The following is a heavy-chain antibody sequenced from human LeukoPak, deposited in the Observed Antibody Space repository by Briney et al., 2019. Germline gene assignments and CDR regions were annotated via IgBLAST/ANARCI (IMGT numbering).Heavy chain of an antibody. V-gene: IGHV3-66*01. J-gene: IGHJ3*02. CDR3: ATYPYCSGGSCYLAIGTFDI. D-gene: IGHD2-15*01. CDR1: GFTVSSNY. Sequence: GGSLRLSCAASGFTVSSNYMSWVRQAPGKGLEWVSVIYSGGSTYYADSVKGRFTISRDNSKNTPYLQMNSLRAEDTAVYYCATYPYCSGGSCYLAIGTFDIWGQGTMVTVSS. CDR2: IYSGGST.